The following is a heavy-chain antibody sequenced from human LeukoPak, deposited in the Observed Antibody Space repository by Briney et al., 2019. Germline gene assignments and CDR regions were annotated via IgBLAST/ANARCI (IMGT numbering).Heavy chain of an antibody. D-gene: IGHD2-21*01. V-gene: IGHV1-2*02. CDR1: VYTFTGYY. CDR2: INPNSGGT. J-gene: IGHJ4*02. Sequence: GASVKVSCKASVYTFTGYYMHWVRQAPGQGLEWMGWINPNSGGTNYAQRFQGRVTMTRDKSISTAYMELSRLRSDDTAVYYCARDRAHIVLDYWGQGTLVTVSS. CDR3: ARDRAHIVLDY.